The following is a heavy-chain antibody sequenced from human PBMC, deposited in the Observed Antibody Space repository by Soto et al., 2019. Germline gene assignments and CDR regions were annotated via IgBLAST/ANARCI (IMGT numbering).Heavy chain of an antibody. CDR2: IYSGGST. CDR1: GFTVSSNY. D-gene: IGHD6-6*01. CDR3: AIGVEYSSPPGY. Sequence: GGSLRLSCAASGFTVSSNYMSWVRQAPGKGLEWVSVIYSGGSTYYADSVKGRFTISRDNSKNTLYLQMNSLRAGDTAVYYCAIGVEYSSPPGYWGQGTLVTVSS. J-gene: IGHJ4*02. V-gene: IGHV3-53*01.